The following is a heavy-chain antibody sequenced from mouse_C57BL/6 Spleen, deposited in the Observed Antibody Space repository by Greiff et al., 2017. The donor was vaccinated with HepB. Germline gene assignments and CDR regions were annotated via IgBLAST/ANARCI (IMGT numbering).Heavy chain of an antibody. Sequence: EVQLQQSGPELVKPGASVKISCKASGYTFTDYYMNWVKQSHGKSLEWIGDINPNNGGTSYNQKFKGKATLTVDKSSSTAYMELRSLTSEDSAVYYCARRGSTLYFDVWGTGTTVTVSS. CDR1: GYTFTDYY. CDR2: INPNNGGT. J-gene: IGHJ1*03. V-gene: IGHV1-26*01. CDR3: ARRGSTLYFDV.